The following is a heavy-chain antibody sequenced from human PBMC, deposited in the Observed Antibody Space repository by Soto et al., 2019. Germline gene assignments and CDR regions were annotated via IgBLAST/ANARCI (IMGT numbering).Heavy chain of an antibody. CDR3: TILRGPMIRP. V-gene: IGHV3-15*01. Sequence: GGSLRLSCTASGFTFSNAWMTWVRQAPGKGLEWVGRNKSKNDDGKTDYAAPVKGRFTISIDDSKNTMYLQMNSLKTEDTAVYYCTILRGPMIRPWGQGTLVTVSS. CDR2: NKSKNDDGKT. D-gene: IGHD3-22*01. J-gene: IGHJ5*02. CDR1: GFTFSNAW.